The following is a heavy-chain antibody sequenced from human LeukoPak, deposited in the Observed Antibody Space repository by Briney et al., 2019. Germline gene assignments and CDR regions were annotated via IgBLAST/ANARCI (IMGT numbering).Heavy chain of an antibody. V-gene: IGHV3-30*02. CDR2: IRYDGSNK. CDR1: GFTFSSYG. J-gene: IGHJ4*02. D-gene: IGHD2-15*01. CDR3: AKERLGYCSGGSCSSFDY. Sequence: GGSLRLSXAASGFTFSSYGMHWVRQTPGKGLEWLAFIRYDGSNKYYADSVKGRFTISRDNSKNTLYLQMNSLRAEDTAVYYCAKERLGYCSGGSCSSFDYWGQGTLVTVSS.